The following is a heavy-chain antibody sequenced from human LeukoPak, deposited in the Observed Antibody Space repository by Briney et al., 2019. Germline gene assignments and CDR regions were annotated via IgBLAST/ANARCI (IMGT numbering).Heavy chain of an antibody. CDR3: ARDLIRREKGLFY. V-gene: IGHV4-39*07. D-gene: IGHD1-26*01. CDR1: GGSLRSYY. Sequence: PSETLSLTCTVSGGSLRSYYWGWVRQPPGKGLEWIGSMHYSGSTYYNPSLKSRVTISVDTSKNQFSLNLNSVTAADTAVYYCARDLIRREKGLFYWGQGTLVTVSS. CDR2: MHYSGST. J-gene: IGHJ4*02.